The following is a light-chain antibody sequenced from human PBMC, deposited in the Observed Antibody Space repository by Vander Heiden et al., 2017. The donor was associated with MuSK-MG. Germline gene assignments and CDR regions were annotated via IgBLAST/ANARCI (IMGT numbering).Light chain of an antibody. CDR2: LGS. Sequence: DIVMTQSPLSLPVTPGEPASISCRSSQSLLHSSGHKYLDWHLQKPGQSPQLLIYLGSNRASGVPDRFSGSGSGTDFTLKISRVEAEDVGVYYCRQALQTPKTFGQGTKVEIK. V-gene: IGKV2-28*01. J-gene: IGKJ1*01. CDR1: QSLLHSSGHKY. CDR3: RQALQTPKT.